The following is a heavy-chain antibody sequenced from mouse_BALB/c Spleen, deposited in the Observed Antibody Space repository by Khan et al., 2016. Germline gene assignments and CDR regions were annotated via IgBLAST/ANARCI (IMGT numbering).Heavy chain of an antibody. J-gene: IGHJ4*01. Sequence: QIQLVQAGPELRKPGETVKISCKASGYTFTNYGMNWVKQAPGKGLKWMGWINTYTGEPTYADDFKGRFAFSLETSASTAYLQLNNLKNEDMVTYSCARWYSNYLYYYAMEYWGQGTSVTVSS. D-gene: IGHD2-5*01. CDR3: ARWYSNYLYYYAMEY. V-gene: IGHV9-1*02. CDR2: INTYTGEP. CDR1: GYTFTNYG.